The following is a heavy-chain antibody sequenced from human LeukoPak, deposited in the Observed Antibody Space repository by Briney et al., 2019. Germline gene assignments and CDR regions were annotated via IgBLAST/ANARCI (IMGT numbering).Heavy chain of an antibody. D-gene: IGHD5-12*01. J-gene: IGHJ4*02. Sequence: PGGSLRLSCAASGFTFSSYEMNWVRQAPGKGLEWVSYISSSGSTIYYADSVKGRFTISRDNAKNSLYLQMNSLRAEDTAVYYCASRLRSRGYDSYYFDYWGQGTLVTVSS. CDR3: ASRLRSRGYDSYYFDY. CDR2: ISSSGSTI. CDR1: GFTFSSYE. V-gene: IGHV3-48*03.